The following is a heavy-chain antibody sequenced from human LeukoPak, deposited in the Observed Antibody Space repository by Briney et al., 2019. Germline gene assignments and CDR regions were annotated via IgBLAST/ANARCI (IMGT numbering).Heavy chain of an antibody. J-gene: IGHJ4*02. CDR1: GVSMNSGTYY. V-gene: IGHV4-61*02. Sequence: SETLSLTCAVSGVSMNSGTYYWNWVRLPAGKRLEWLGRVYSSGGTAYNPSFKSRLTLSIDTSNNRFSLQLASVTAADTAVYYCARDRHKLVDIVAGILDYWAREPWSPSPQ. CDR3: ARDRHKLVDIVAGILDY. D-gene: IGHD5-12*01. CDR2: VYSSGGT.